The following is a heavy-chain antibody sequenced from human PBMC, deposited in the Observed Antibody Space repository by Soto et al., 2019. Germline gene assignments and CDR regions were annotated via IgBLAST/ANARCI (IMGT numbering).Heavy chain of an antibody. V-gene: IGHV3-48*02. CDR3: ARDSGAAAGILSYYYYGMDV. D-gene: IGHD6-13*01. CDR2: ISSSSSTI. Sequence: GGSLRLSCAASGFTFSSYSMNWVRQAPGKGLEWVSYISSSSSTIYYADSVKGRFTISRDNAKNSLYLQMNSLRDEDTAVYYCARDSGAAAGILSYYYYGMDVWGQGTTVTVSS. CDR1: GFTFSSYS. J-gene: IGHJ6*02.